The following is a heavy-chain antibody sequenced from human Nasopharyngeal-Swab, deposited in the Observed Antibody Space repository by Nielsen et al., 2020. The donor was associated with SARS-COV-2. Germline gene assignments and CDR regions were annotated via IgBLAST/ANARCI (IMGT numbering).Heavy chain of an antibody. CDR2: INAGNSNT. CDR1: GYTFTSYA. Sequence: ASVKVSCKASGYTFTSYAMHWVRQAPGQRLEWMGWINAGNSNTKYSQKFQGRVTITRDTSASTAYMELSSLRSEDTAVYYCAKDIMTTVTYDWWFDPWGQGTLVTVSS. J-gene: IGHJ5*02. D-gene: IGHD4-17*01. CDR3: AKDIMTTVTYDWWFDP. V-gene: IGHV1-3*01.